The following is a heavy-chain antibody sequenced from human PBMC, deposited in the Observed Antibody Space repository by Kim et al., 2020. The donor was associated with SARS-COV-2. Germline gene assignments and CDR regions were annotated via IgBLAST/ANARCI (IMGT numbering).Heavy chain of an antibody. Sequence: TKKYKGDSVQGRFSICRDNAKTSLNLQMNSLRGEDTAVYYCTRGRGLDYWGQGTLVTVSS. CDR3: TRGRGLDY. V-gene: IGHV3-7*04. CDR2: TKK. J-gene: IGHJ4*02.